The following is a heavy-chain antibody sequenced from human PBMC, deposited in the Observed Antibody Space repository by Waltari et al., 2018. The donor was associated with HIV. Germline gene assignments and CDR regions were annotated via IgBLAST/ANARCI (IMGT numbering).Heavy chain of an antibody. J-gene: IGHJ3*02. CDR1: GGSISSGGYY. V-gene: IGHV4-31*03. CDR2: IYYSGST. CDR3: AREDYYDSSGYYPDAFDI. Sequence: QVQLQESGPGLVKPSQTLSLTCTVSGGSISSGGYYWSWIRPHPGQGLEWIGYIYYSGSTYYNPSLKSRVTISVDTSKNQFSLKLSSVTAADTAVYYCAREDYYDSSGYYPDAFDIWGQGTMVTVSS. D-gene: IGHD3-22*01.